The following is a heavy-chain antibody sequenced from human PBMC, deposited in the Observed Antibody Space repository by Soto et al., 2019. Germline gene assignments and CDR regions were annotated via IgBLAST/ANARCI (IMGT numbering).Heavy chain of an antibody. CDR1: GFTFSDYG. Sequence: GGSLRLSCEASGFTFSDYGMHWVRQAPGKGLEWVAAISHDGSDRYYADSVKSRFTISRDNSKNTLYLQMKSLRSEDTAIYYWKNGTAVAYQWFDSWGPGTLVTVSS. J-gene: IGHJ5*01. D-gene: IGHD6-19*01. CDR2: ISHDGSDR. V-gene: IGHV3-30*03. CDR3: KNGTAVAYQWFDS.